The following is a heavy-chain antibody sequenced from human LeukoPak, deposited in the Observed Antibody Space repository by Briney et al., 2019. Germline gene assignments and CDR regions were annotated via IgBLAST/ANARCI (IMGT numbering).Heavy chain of an antibody. V-gene: IGHV3-30*18. CDR2: ISYDGRIT. Sequence: PGRSLRLSCAASGFTLSSYGMHWVRQAPGKGLEWVAVISYDGRITYYADSVKGRFTISRDNSKNTQYLQMNSLRAEDTAVYYCAKSYDILTGYTGVDYWGQGTLVTVSS. J-gene: IGHJ4*02. CDR1: GFTLSSYG. D-gene: IGHD3-9*01. CDR3: AKSYDILTGYTGVDY.